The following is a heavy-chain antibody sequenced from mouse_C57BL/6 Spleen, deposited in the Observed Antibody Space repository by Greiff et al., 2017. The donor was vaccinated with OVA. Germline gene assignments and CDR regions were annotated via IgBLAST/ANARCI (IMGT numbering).Heavy chain of an antibody. D-gene: IGHD2-5*01. CDR2: IRLKSDNYAT. J-gene: IGHJ2*01. CDR3: TAYSNYFDY. V-gene: IGHV6-3*01. Sequence: EVMLVESGGGLVQPGGSMKLSCVASGFTFSNYWMNWVRQSPEKGLEWVAQIRLKSDNYATHYAESVKGRFTISRDDSKSSVYLQMNNLRAEDTGIYYCTAYSNYFDYWGQGTTLTVSS. CDR1: GFTFSNYW.